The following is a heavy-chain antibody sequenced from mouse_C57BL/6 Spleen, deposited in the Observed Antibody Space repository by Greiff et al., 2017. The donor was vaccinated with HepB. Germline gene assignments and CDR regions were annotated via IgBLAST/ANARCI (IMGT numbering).Heavy chain of an antibody. D-gene: IGHD2-5*01. CDR3: ANIYSNFPWFAY. Sequence: EVQLQESGPGMVKPSQSLSLTCTVTGYSITSGYDWHWIRHFPGNKLEWMGYISYSGSTNYNPSLKSRISITHDTSKNHFFLKLNSVTTEDTATYYCANIYSNFPWFAYWGQGTLVTVSA. J-gene: IGHJ3*01. V-gene: IGHV3-1*01. CDR2: ISYSGST. CDR1: GYSITSGYD.